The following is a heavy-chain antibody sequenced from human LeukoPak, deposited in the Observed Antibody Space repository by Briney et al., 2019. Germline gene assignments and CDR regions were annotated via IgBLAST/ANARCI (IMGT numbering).Heavy chain of an antibody. CDR3: ARHDYYGSGSRYYYYYMDV. CDR1: GGSFSGYY. V-gene: IGHV4-34*01. J-gene: IGHJ6*03. CDR2: INHSGST. Sequence: SETLSLTCGIYGGSFSGYYWSWIRQPPGKGLEWIGEINHSGSTNYNPSLKSRLTISVYTSKNQFSLKLRSVTAADTAVYYCARHDYYGSGSRYYYYYMDVWGKGTTVTISS. D-gene: IGHD3-10*01.